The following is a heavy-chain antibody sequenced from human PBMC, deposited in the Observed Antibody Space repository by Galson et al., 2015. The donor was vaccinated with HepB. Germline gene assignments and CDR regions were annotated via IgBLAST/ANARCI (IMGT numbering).Heavy chain of an antibody. J-gene: IGHJ4*02. CDR3: AKAWDMSVTVPRRPYYFDN. V-gene: IGHV3-23*01. CDR1: GFTFSSYW. CDR2: ITFRGEST. D-gene: IGHD1-26*01. Sequence: SLRLSCAASGFTFSSYWMHCVRQAPGKGLEWVSSITFRGESTSYADSVKGRFTISRDKSTNTLFLQANSLRAEDTAVYFRAKAWDMSVTVPRRPYYFDNWGQGTLVTVSS.